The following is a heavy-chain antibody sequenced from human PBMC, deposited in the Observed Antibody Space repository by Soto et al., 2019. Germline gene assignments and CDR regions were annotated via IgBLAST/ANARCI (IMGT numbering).Heavy chain of an antibody. Sequence: VGSLRLSCATSGFTFSSFAMSWVRQAPGKGLEWVSTISGIADSTYHADSVKGRFTISRDNSKNTLFLQMNSLRAEDTAIYYCAKCVGYCLGRRDVHFDYWGQGTLVTVSS. J-gene: IGHJ4*02. CDR1: GFTFSSFA. V-gene: IGHV3-23*01. D-gene: IGHD2-15*01. CDR3: AKCVGYCLGRRDVHFDY. CDR2: ISGIADST.